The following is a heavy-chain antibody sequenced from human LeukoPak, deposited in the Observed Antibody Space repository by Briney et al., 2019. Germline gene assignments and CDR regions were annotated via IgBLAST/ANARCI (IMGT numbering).Heavy chain of an antibody. CDR3: ARDPLYYDSSGYQDAFDI. D-gene: IGHD3-22*01. V-gene: IGHV3-48*02. J-gene: IGHJ3*02. CDR2: ISSSSSTI. CDR1: GFTFSSYS. Sequence: PGGSLRLSCAASGFTFSSYSMNWVRQAPGKGLEWVSYISSSSSTIYYADSVKGRFTISRDNAKNSLYLQMNSLRDEDTAVYYCARDPLYYDSSGYQDAFDIWGQGTMVTVSS.